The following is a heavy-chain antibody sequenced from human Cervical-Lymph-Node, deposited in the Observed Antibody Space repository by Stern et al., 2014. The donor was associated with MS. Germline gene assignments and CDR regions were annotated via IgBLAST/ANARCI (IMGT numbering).Heavy chain of an antibody. Sequence: QVQLVQSGAEVKKPGASVKVSCKASGYTFTSYGIRWVRQAPGQGLEWMGWISAYNGNTNYAQKLQGRVTMTADTSTSTAYMELRSLRSDDTAVYYWARDGCSSTSCYVGRYYYYYGMDVWGQGTTVTVSS. D-gene: IGHD2-2*01. CDR2: ISAYNGNT. V-gene: IGHV1-18*04. CDR3: ARDGCSSTSCYVGRYYYYYGMDV. J-gene: IGHJ6*02. CDR1: GYTFTSYG.